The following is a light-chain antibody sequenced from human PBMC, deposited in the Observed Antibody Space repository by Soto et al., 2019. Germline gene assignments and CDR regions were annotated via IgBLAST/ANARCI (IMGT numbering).Light chain of an antibody. CDR3: QQYNNWPPLT. CDR2: GAS. Sequence: EIVMTQAPATLSVSPWERATLACRASQRVSSNLAWYQQKPGQAPRLLIYGASTRATGIPARFSGSGSGTDFTLTISSLQSEDFAVYYCQQYNNWPPLTFGGGTKVEIK. V-gene: IGKV3-15*01. J-gene: IGKJ4*01. CDR1: QRVSSN.